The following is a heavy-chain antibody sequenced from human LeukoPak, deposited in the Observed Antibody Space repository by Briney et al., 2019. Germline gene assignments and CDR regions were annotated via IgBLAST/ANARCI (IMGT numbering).Heavy chain of an antibody. CDR1: GFTVSSNY. J-gene: IGHJ5*02. CDR2: IYSGGTT. Sequence: GGSLRLSCLVSGFTVSSNYMSWVRQTPGKGLEWVSVIYSGGTTKYADSVKGGFTIYRDTSKNTLYLQMNSLRVEDTAVYYCASKLTTGSWGQGTLVTVSS. D-gene: IGHD4-17*01. CDR3: ASKLTTGS. V-gene: IGHV3-66*01.